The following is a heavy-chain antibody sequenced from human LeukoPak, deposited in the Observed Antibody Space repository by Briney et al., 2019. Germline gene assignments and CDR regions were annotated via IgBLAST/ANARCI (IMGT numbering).Heavy chain of an antibody. CDR3: ARGGKATVVTM. J-gene: IGHJ4*02. Sequence: SETLPLTCTVSGGSINSYYWSWIRQPAGKGLEWIGRIYSSGSTNYNPSLKSRVSMSVDTSKNQLSLKLTSVTAADTAVYYCARGGKATVVTMWGQGILVTVSS. D-gene: IGHD4-23*01. V-gene: IGHV4-4*07. CDR1: GGSINSYY. CDR2: IYSSGST.